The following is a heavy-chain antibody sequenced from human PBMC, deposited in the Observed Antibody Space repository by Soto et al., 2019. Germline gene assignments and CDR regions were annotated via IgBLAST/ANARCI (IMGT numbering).Heavy chain of an antibody. Sequence: VQLLESGGGLVQSGGSLRLSCAASGFTFSSYAMSWVRQAPGKGLEWVSTISSSGGGTFYADSVKGRFTVSRDNSQNTVYLQVNSLRADDTAVYYCARGSNSAWFDPWGQGTLVTVSS. CDR1: GFTFSSYA. V-gene: IGHV3-23*01. D-gene: IGHD2-15*01. J-gene: IGHJ5*02. CDR2: ISSSGGGT. CDR3: ARGSNSAWFDP.